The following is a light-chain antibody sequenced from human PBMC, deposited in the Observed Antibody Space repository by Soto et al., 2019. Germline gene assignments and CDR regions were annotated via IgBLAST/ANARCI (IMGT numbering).Light chain of an antibody. CDR2: DVN. V-gene: IGLV2-11*01. CDR1: SIDVGGYNY. J-gene: IGLJ3*02. Sequence: QSALTQPRSVSGSPGQSVTISCTGTSIDVGGYNYVSWYQQHPGKAPKLIISDVNKRPSGVPDRFSGSKSGNTASLTISGLQAEDEADYYCCSYAGSYTLVLGGGTKLTVL. CDR3: CSYAGSYTLV.